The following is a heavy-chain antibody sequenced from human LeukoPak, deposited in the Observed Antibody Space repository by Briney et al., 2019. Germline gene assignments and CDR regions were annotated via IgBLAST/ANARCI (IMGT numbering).Heavy chain of an antibody. CDR1: GYY. CDR3: ARGKSATAPDSNWYLDL. D-gene: IGHD6-13*01. V-gene: IGHV1-2*02. CDR2: INPNSGGT. J-gene: IGHJ2*01. Sequence: ASVKVSCKASGYYMHGVRQAPGQGLEWMGWINPNSGGTKYAQKFQGRVTMTRDTSISTAYMELSRLRSDDTAVYYCARGKSATAPDSNWYLDLWGRGTLVTVSS.